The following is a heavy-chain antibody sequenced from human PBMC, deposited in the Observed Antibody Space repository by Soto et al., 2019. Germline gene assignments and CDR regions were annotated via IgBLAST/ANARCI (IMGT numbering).Heavy chain of an antibody. V-gene: IGHV3-23*01. J-gene: IGHJ4*02. CDR2: ISGRGGSA. CDR1: GFTFSNYA. CDR3: AKGVDIVATIPDY. Sequence: EVQLLESGGGLVQPGGSLRLSCAAPGFTFSNYAMSWVRQAPGKGLEWVSAISGRGGSAYYADSVTGRFTISRDNSKNTLYLQMNSLRAEDTAVYYCAKGVDIVATIPDYWGQGTLVTVSS. D-gene: IGHD5-12*01.